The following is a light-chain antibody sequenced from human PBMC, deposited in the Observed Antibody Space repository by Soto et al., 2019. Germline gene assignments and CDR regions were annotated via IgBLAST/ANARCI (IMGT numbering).Light chain of an antibody. CDR3: GTWDSSLSAWV. CDR1: SSNIGNNY. V-gene: IGLV1-51*02. CDR2: ENN. Sequence: QSVLTQPPSVSAAPGQKVTISCSGSSSNIGNNYVSWYQQLQGTAPKLLIYENNKRPSGIPDRFSGSKSGTSATLGITGLQTGAEADYYCGTWDSSLSAWVFGGGTKLTVL. J-gene: IGLJ2*01.